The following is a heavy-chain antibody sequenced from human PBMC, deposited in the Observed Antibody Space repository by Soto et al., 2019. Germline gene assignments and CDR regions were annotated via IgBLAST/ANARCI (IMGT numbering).Heavy chain of an antibody. Sequence: SQSRSLTCAISGDSVSSNSAAWHWIRQSPSRGLEWLGRTYYRSKWYHGYAVSVKSRITINPDTSKNQFSLQLSSVIPADTGVYYWPGQSVAGAISYWGQATPVTVTS. D-gene: IGHD2-21*01. V-gene: IGHV6-1*01. J-gene: IGHJ4*02. CDR1: GDSVSSNSAA. CDR3: PGQSVAGAISY. CDR2: TYYRSKWYH.